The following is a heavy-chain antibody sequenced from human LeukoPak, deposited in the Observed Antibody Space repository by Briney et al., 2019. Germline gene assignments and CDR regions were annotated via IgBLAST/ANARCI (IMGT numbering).Heavy chain of an antibody. CDR1: GFTFSSYS. D-gene: IGHD3-22*01. J-gene: IGHJ6*02. Sequence: GGSLRLSCAASGFTFSSYSMNWVRQAPGKGLEWVSSISSSSSYIYYADSVKGRFTISRDNAKNSLYLQTNSLRAEDTAVYYCARAGYYDSSGYYGMDVWGQGTTVTVSS. CDR2: ISSSSSYI. CDR3: ARAGYYDSSGYYGMDV. V-gene: IGHV3-21*01.